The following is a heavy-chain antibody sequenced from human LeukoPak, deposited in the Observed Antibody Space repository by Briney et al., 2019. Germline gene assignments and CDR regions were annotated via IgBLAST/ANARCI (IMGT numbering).Heavy chain of an antibody. J-gene: IGHJ4*02. CDR2: NYYSGST. D-gene: IGHD4-11*01. CDR1: GGSVSSRSYY. CDR3: ARQGTSYSNYGY. V-gene: IGHV4-39*01. Sequence: PSETLSLTCTVSGGSVSSRSYYWGWIRQPPGKGLEWIGSNYYSGSTYYNPSLKSRVTISVDTSKNQFSLKLSSVNAADTAVYYCARQGTSYSNYGYWGQGTLVTVSS.